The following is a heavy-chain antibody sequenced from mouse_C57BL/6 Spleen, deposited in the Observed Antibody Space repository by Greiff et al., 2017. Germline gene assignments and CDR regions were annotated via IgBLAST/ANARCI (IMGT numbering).Heavy chain of an antibody. CDR1: GYTFTSYG. V-gene: IGHV1-81*01. J-gene: IGHJ3*01. Sequence: LVESGAELARPGASVKLSCKASGYTFTSYGISWVKQRTGQGLEWIGEIYPRSGNTYYNEKFKGKATLTADKSSSTAYMELRSLTSEDSAVYFCARELGAYWGQGTLVTVSA. D-gene: IGHD3-3*01. CDR2: IYPRSGNT. CDR3: ARELGAY.